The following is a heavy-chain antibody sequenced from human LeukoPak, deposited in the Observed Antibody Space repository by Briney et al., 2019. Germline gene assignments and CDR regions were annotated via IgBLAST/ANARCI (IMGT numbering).Heavy chain of an antibody. D-gene: IGHD1-1*01. CDR2: FFYTGNT. J-gene: IGHJ3*02. CDR1: GGSISSGSYS. Sequence: PSQTLSLTCTVSGGSISSGSYSWGWIRQPPGKGLEWIGYFFYTGNTYYNASLKSRVTISVDTSKNQFSLKVSSVTAADTAVYYCTRGAGPTTSNDAFDIWGQGTMVTVSS. V-gene: IGHV4-30-4*07. CDR3: TRGAGPTTSNDAFDI.